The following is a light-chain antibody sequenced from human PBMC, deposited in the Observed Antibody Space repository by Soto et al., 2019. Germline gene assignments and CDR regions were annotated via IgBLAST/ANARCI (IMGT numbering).Light chain of an antibody. V-gene: IGKV3-11*01. CDR1: QSVSSY. CDR3: QQRSNWPPT. J-gene: IGKJ5*01. CDR2: DAS. Sequence: EIVLTQSPATLSLSPGERATLSCRASQSVSSYLAWYQQKPGLAPRLLIYDASNRATGIPARFSGSGSGTDCTLTISSLEPADFAVYYCQQRSNWPPTFGQGTRLEIK.